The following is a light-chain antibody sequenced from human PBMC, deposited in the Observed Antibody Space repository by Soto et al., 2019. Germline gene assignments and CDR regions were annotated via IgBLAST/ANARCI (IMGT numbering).Light chain of an antibody. CDR2: EVS. CDR3: SSYAGSNIFV. J-gene: IGLJ1*01. Sequence: QSALTQPPSASGSPGQSVTISCTGTSSDVGGYNFVAWYQQHPGKAPKLMISEVSKRPSGVPDRFSGSKSGNTASLTVSGLQAEDEADYYCSSYAGSNIFVFGTGTKVTGL. CDR1: SSDVGGYNF. V-gene: IGLV2-8*01.